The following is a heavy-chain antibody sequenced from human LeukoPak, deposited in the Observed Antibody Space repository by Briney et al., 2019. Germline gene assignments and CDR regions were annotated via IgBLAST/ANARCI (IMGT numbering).Heavy chain of an antibody. CDR1: GGTFSSYA. J-gene: IGHJ4*02. CDR2: IIPIFGTA. V-gene: IGHV1-69*13. CDR3: AREGITGTPWTG. D-gene: IGHD1-20*01. Sequence: SVKVSCKASGGTFSSYAISWVRQAPGQGLEWMGGIIPIFGTANYAQKLQGRVTITADESTSTAYMELSSLRSEDTAVYYCAREGITGTPWTGWGQGTLVTVSS.